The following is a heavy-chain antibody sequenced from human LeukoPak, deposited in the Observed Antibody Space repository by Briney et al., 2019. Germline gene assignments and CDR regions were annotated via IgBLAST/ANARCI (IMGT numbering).Heavy chain of an antibody. V-gene: IGHV3-7*01. CDR3: TRDRSRAEDD. Sequence: GGSLRLSCAASGFNLRGHWLSWVREAPGKGVGVVCDINQCGSDKYYVDSVKGRFTISRDNANNLLYLQMNSLRGEDTAVYYCTRDRSRAEDDWGQGTLVTVSS. J-gene: IGHJ4*02. D-gene: IGHD1-14*01. CDR1: GFNLRGHW. CDR2: INQCGSDK.